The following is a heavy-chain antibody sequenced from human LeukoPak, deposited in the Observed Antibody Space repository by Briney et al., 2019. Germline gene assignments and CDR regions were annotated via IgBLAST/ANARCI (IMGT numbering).Heavy chain of an antibody. Sequence: GGSLRLSCAASGFTFTDAWMSWVRQAPGKGLEWVGRIKSKVDGGKTDYAAPVKGRFTISRDDSENTLNLQMNSLKTEDTAVYSCTTSGYSYDYSLDYWGQGTLVTVSS. J-gene: IGHJ4*02. CDR3: TTSGYSYDYSLDY. D-gene: IGHD5-18*01. V-gene: IGHV3-15*01. CDR2: IKSKVDGGKT. CDR1: GFTFTDAW.